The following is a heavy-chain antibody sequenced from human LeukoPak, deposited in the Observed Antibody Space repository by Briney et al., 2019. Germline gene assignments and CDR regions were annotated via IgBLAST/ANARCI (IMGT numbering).Heavy chain of an antibody. CDR3: ARDGNAPGIAAAGTHY. D-gene: IGHD6-13*01. Sequence: ASVKVSCKASGYTFTSYDINWVRQATGQGLEWMGWMNPNSGNTGYAQKFQGRVTMTRNTSISTAYMELSSLRSEDTAVYYCARDGNAPGIAAAGTHYWGQGTLVTVSS. CDR2: MNPNSGNT. CDR1: GYTFTSYD. J-gene: IGHJ4*02. V-gene: IGHV1-8*01.